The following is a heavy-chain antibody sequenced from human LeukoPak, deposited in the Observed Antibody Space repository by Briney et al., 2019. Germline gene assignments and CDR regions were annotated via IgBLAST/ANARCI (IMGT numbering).Heavy chain of an antibody. D-gene: IGHD2-2*02. J-gene: IGHJ6*04. CDR1: GGTFSSYA. CDR3: ARDLVVVVPAAIFGYYYYGMDV. CDR2: IIPIFGTV. Sequence: ASVKVSCKASGGTFSSYAISWVRQAPGQGLEWMGGIIPIFGTVNYAQKFQGRVTITADKSTSTAYMELSSLRSEDTAVYYCARDLVVVVPAAIFGYYYYGMDVWGKGTTVTVSS. V-gene: IGHV1-69*06.